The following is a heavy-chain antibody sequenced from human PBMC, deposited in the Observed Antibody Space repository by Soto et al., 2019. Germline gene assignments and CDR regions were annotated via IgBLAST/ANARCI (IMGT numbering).Heavy chain of an antibody. V-gene: IGHV1-2*04. CDR1: GYTFTGYY. D-gene: IGHD2-2*01. J-gene: IGHJ6*04. Sequence: ASVKVSCKASGYTFTGYYMHWVRQAPGQGLEWMGWINPNSGGTNYAQKFQGWVTMTRDTSISTAYMELSRLRSDDTAVYYCARVGVECSSTRCPRDYYSAMDVWCKGTTVTVSS. CDR3: ARVGVECSSTRCPRDYYSAMDV. CDR2: INPNSGGT.